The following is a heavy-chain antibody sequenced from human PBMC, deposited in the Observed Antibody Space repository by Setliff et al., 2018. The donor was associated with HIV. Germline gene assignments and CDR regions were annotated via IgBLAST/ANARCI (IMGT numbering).Heavy chain of an antibody. Sequence: GASVKVSCKASGYTFTTYDINWVRQATGPGLEWVGYMNPNSSRIGFAQKFQGRVTMTSDTSINTVYMELSSLRSEDTAVYYCARELRRVDPWGQGTLVTVSS. J-gene: IGHJ5*02. CDR3: ARELRRVDP. V-gene: IGHV1-8*02. CDR1: GYTFTTYD. D-gene: IGHD2-15*01. CDR2: MNPNSSRI.